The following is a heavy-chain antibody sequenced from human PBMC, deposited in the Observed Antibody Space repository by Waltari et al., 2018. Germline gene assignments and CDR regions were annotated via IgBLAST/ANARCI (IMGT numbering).Heavy chain of an antibody. CDR3: ARGGAGSIVVLEPAAGFHPFDI. V-gene: IGHV1-69*01. Sequence: QVQLVQSGAEVKKPGSSVKVSCKASGGTFSSNVISWVRQAPGQGLAWMGGLTPIFGTTNYAQKFQGRVTITADEATSTAYMELSSLGSDDSAVYYCARGGAGSIVVLEPAAGFHPFDIWGQGTLVTVSS. J-gene: IGHJ3*02. CDR2: LTPIFGTT. D-gene: IGHD2-2*01. CDR1: GGTFSSNV.